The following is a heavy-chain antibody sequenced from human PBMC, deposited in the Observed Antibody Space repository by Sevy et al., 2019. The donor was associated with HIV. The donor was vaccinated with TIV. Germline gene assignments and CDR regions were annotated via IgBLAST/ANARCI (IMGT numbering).Heavy chain of an antibody. CDR3: ATGVVGAGNNWFDP. V-gene: IGHV1-8*01. Sequence: ASVKVSCKASGYTFTSYDINWVRQATGQGLEWMGWMNPNSGNTGYAQKFQGRVTMTRNTSISTAYMELSSLRSEDTAVYYCATGVVGAGNNWFDPWGQGTLVTVSS. J-gene: IGHJ5*02. CDR2: MNPNSGNT. D-gene: IGHD1-26*01. CDR1: GYTFTSYD.